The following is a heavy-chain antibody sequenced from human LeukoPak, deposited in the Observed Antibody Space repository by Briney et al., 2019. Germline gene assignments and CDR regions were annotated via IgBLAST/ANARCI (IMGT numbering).Heavy chain of an antibody. V-gene: IGHV4-59*01. CDR1: GGSISSYY. Sequence: SETLSLTCTVSGGSISSYYWSWIRQPPGKGLEWIGYIYYSGSTNYNPSLKSRVTISVDTSKNQFSLKLSSVTAADTAVYYCAREIYGSGSYFDYWGQGTLVTVSS. D-gene: IGHD3-10*01. CDR2: IYYSGST. J-gene: IGHJ4*02. CDR3: AREIYGSGSYFDY.